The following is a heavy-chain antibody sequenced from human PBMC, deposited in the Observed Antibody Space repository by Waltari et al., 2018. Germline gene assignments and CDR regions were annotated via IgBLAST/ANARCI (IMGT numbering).Heavy chain of an antibody. CDR2: INAGNGNT. D-gene: IGHD6-13*01. CDR1: GYTFTSYA. J-gene: IGHJ5*02. CDR3: ARTAAAGNWFDP. Sequence: QVQLVQSGAEVKKPGASVQVSCKASGYTFTSYAMHWVRQAPGQRLEWMGWINAGNGNTKYSQKFQGRVTITRDTSASTAYMELSSLRSEDTAVYYCARTAAAGNWFDPWGQGTLVTVSS. V-gene: IGHV1-3*01.